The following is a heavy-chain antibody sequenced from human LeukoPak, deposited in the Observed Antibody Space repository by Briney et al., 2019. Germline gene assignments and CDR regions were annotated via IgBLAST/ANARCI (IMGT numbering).Heavy chain of an antibody. J-gene: IGHJ4*02. CDR1: GFTFSYYW. V-gene: IGHV3-74*01. CDR3: ARANRFGGVIDY. D-gene: IGHD3-16*01. Sequence: GGSLRLSCAASGFTFSYYWMHWVRQAPGKGLVWVSRISSDGSSTTYADSVKGRFTISRDNAKNTLFLQMNSLRAEETAVYYCARANRFGGVIDYWGQGTLVTVSS. CDR2: ISSDGSST.